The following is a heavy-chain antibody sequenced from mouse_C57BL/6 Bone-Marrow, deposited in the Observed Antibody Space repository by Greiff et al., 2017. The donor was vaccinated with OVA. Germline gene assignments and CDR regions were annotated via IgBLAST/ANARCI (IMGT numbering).Heavy chain of an antibody. CDR2: IYPGSGST. CDR1: GYTFTSYW. Sequence: QVQLKQPGAELVKPGASVKMSCKASGYTFTSYWITWVKPRPGQGLEWIGDIYPGSGSTNYNEKFKSKATLTVDTSSSTAYMQLSSLTSEDSAVYYCARFTYAMDYWGQGTSVTVSS. J-gene: IGHJ4*01. V-gene: IGHV1-55*01. CDR3: ARFTYAMDY.